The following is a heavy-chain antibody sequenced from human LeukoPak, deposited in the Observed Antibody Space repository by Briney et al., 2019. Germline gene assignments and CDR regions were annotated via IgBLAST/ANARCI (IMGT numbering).Heavy chain of an antibody. Sequence: GGSLRLSCAASGFTFSTYWMHWVRQAPGEGLVWVSRINIDGSSTNYADSVKGRFTISRDNAKNTLYLQMNSLRAEDTAVFYCARAKNPWSDSVSDYRGQGTLVAVSS. D-gene: IGHD3-22*01. CDR3: ARAKNPWSDSVSDY. CDR1: GFTFSTYW. CDR2: INIDGSST. V-gene: IGHV3-74*01. J-gene: IGHJ4*02.